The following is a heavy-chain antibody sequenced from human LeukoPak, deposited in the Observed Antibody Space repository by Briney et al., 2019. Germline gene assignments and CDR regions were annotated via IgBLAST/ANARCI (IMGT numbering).Heavy chain of an antibody. D-gene: IGHD1-14*01. CDR2: ISYDGSNT. V-gene: IGHV3-30*01. CDR1: GFTFSSYW. Sequence: GGSLRLSCAASGFTFSSYWMYWVRQAPGKGLEWVAVISYDGSNTNYGDSVKGQFTISRDNLKNTLYLQMNSLRAEDTALYYCARGPSITTVSYFQYWGQGTLVTVSS. J-gene: IGHJ4*02. CDR3: ARGPSITTVSYFQY.